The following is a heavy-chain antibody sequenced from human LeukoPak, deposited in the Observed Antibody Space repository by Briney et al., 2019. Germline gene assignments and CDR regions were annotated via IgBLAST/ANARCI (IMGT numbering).Heavy chain of an antibody. J-gene: IGHJ4*02. CDR2: ISGDGSST. Sequence: GGSLRLSCAASGFTFSSYWMLCVRQTPGKGLVWVSRISGDGSSTTYAESVKGRFTISRDNAKNTLYLQMNTLRAEDTAVYYCARELPFDYWGQGTLVTVSS. CDR3: ARELPFDY. CDR1: GFTFSSYW. V-gene: IGHV3-74*01.